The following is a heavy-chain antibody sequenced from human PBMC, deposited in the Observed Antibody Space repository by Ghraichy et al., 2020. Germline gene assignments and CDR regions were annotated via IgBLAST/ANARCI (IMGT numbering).Heavy chain of an antibody. CDR1: GYTFTSYG. V-gene: IGHV1-18*04. J-gene: IGHJ4*02. Sequence: ASVNVSCKASGYTFTSYGISWVRQAPGQGLEWMGWISAYNGNTNYAQKLQGRVTMTTDTSTSTAYMELRSLRSDDTAVYYCARDRRWDSSGWTGDYWGQGTLVTVSS. CDR3: ARDRRWDSSGWTGDY. CDR2: ISAYNGNT. D-gene: IGHD6-19*01.